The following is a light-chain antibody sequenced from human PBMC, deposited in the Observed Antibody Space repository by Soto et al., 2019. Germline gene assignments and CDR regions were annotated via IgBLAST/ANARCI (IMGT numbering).Light chain of an antibody. J-gene: IGLJ3*02. V-gene: IGLV1-47*01. CDR1: TSNIGNNY. CDR3: AAWDDSLNGVV. CDR2: RNN. Sequence: QSVLTQPPSASGTPGQRVTISCSGSTSNIGNNYVCWFQQLPGTAPKLLIYRNNQRPSGVPDRFSGSNSGTSASLAISGLRSEDEADYYCAAWDDSLNGVVFGGGTKLTVL.